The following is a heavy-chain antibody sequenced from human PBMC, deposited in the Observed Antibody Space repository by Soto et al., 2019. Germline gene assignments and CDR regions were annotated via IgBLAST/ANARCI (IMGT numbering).Heavy chain of an antibody. V-gene: IGHV4-39*07. D-gene: IGHD3-16*01. CDR2: IYYRGTA. CDR3: ARATYDFADNLTWGYFDL. CDR1: GGSISSSSYY. J-gene: IGHJ2*01. Sequence: SETLSLTCTVSGGSISSSSYYWGWIRQPPGKGLEWIGSIYYRGTAYYNPSLKSRVTISVDTSNNQFSLMLSSVTAADTAVYYCARATYDFADNLTWGYFDLWGRGTLVTVSS.